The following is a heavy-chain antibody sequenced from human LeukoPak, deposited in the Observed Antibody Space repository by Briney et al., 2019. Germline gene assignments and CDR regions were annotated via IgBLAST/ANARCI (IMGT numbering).Heavy chain of an antibody. Sequence: SEALSLTRTVSGGSFSSYYWSWLRQPPGKGLEWIGEINHSGNTDYNPSLKSRVTISVDTSKNQFCLKLSSVTAADTAVYYCARQWYNWNVGWIDPWGQGTLVTVSP. CDR3: ARQWYNWNVGWIDP. J-gene: IGHJ5*02. D-gene: IGHD1-1*01. CDR2: INHSGNT. V-gene: IGHV4-34*01. CDR1: GGSFSSYY.